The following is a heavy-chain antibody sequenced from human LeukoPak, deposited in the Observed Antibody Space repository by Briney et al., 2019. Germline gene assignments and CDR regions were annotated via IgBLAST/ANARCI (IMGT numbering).Heavy chain of an antibody. V-gene: IGHV4-34*01. Sequence: SETLSLTCAVSGGSISSGGYYWSWIRQPPGKGLEWIGEINHSGSTNYNPSLKSRVTISVDTSKNQFSLKLSSVTAADTAVYYCARGLYSYGTKAYFDYWGQGTLVTVSS. J-gene: IGHJ4*02. CDR2: INHSGST. D-gene: IGHD5-18*01. CDR3: ARGLYSYGTKAYFDY. CDR1: GGSISSGGYY.